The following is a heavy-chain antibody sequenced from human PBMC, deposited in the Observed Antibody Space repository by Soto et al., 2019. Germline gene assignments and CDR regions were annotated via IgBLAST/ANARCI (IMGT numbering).Heavy chain of an antibody. CDR3: AGGQGSDDYVGAFDT. Sequence: QVQLVQSGAEVKKPGASVKVSCKASGYTFTSYDINWVRQATGQGLEWLGWMNPNSGNTGYAQKFQGSVTMTRNTAVGTGYQAVSSLNTEDTAVYYCAGGQGSDDYVGAFDTLGQWTMLTLSS. CDR1: GYTFTSYD. D-gene: IGHD4-17*01. CDR2: MNPNSGNT. V-gene: IGHV1-8*01. J-gene: IGHJ3*02.